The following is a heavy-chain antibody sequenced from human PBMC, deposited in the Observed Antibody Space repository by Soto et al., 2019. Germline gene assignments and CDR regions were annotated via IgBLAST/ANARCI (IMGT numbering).Heavy chain of an antibody. V-gene: IGHV1-18*01. J-gene: IGHJ5*02. CDR1: GYSFSNYG. Sequence: ASVKVCCKASGYSFSNYGISWGRQAPGQGLEWMGWINTYNGNTNYAQKLQGRVTMTTDTSTSTVYMELRSLRSDDTAVYYCARPDISSSWFGPWGQGTLVTVSS. CDR3: ARPDISSSWFGP. D-gene: IGHD6-6*01. CDR2: INTYNGNT.